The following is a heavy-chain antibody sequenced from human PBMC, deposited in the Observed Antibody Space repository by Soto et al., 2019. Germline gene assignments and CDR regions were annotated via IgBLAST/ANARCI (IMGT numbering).Heavy chain of an antibody. CDR2: MNPNSGNT. Sequence: QVQLVQSGAEVKKPGASVKVSCKASGYTFTSYDINWVRQATGQGLEWMGWMNPNSGNTGYAQKFQGRVTMTRNTSISTAYMELSSLRSEDTAVYYCARGLRGDDYIWGSYPIATYYYYMDVWGKGTTVTVSS. CDR3: ARGLRGDDYIWGSYPIATYYYYMDV. CDR1: GYTFTSYD. D-gene: IGHD3-16*02. J-gene: IGHJ6*03. V-gene: IGHV1-8*01.